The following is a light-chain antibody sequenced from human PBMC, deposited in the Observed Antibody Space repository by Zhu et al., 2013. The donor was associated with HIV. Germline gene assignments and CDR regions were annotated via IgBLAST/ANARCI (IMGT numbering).Light chain of an antibody. J-gene: IGKJ4*01. V-gene: IGKV1-5*01. CDR3: QQSYSTPLT. CDR2: DAS. CDR1: QSIGSW. Sequence: DIQMTQSPSTLSASVGDRVTITCRASQSIGSWLAWYQQKPGETPKLLIYDASNLEGGVPSRFSGSGSGTDFTLTISSLQPEDFATYYCQQSYSTPLTFGGGTKVEIK.